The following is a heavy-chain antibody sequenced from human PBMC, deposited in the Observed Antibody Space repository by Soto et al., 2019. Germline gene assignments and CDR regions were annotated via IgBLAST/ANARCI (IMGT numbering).Heavy chain of an antibody. CDR1: GYAFTNHY. Sequence: ASVKVSCKASGYAFTNHYIHWVRQAPGQGLEWMGWVNPDSGGIKYAQKYQGRVTMTRDTSITTAYMELSRLRSDDTAVYYCAGLDSGAYYDGALDIWGQGTMVTVSS. J-gene: IGHJ3*02. V-gene: IGHV1-2*02. CDR3: AGLDSGAYYDGALDI. CDR2: VNPDSGGI. D-gene: IGHD3-22*01.